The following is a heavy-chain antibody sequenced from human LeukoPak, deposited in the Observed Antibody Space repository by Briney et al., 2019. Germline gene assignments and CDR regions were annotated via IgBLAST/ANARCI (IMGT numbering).Heavy chain of an antibody. CDR1: GGSFSDYY. J-gene: IGHJ4*02. CDR2: IYTKGST. V-gene: IGHV4-59*10. CDR3: ARVAVGAAFPDYFDS. D-gene: IGHD1-26*01. Sequence: PSETLSLTCAVYGGSFSDYYWSWIRQPAGKGLEWIGRIYTKGSTNYNPSLKSRVTMSVDTSKNQLSLKLSSVTAADTAVYYCARVAVGAAFPDYFDSWGQGTLVTVSS.